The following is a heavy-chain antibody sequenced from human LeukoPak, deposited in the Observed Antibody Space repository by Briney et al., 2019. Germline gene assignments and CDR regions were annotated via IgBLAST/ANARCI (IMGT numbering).Heavy chain of an antibody. D-gene: IGHD2-8*02. CDR1: GFTFSGYS. V-gene: IGHV3-48*04. J-gene: IGHJ4*02. CDR2: ISSSSSTI. CDR3: ARDSRTGGFDY. Sequence: GGSLRLSCAASGFTFSGYSMNWVRQAPGKGLEWVSYISSSSSTIYYADSVKGRFTISRDNAKNSLYLQMNSLRAEDTAVYYCARDSRTGGFDYWGQGTLVTVSS.